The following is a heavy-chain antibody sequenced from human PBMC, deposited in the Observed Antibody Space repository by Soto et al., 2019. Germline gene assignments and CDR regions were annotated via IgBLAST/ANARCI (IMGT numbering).Heavy chain of an antibody. Sequence: QVQLVESAGGVVQPGRSLRLSCAASGFTFSSYGMHWVRQAPGKGLEWVAVISYDGSNKYYADSVKGRFTISSDNSKHTLYLQMNSLRAEDTAVYYCAKELHDFWSGDSDYWGQGTLVTVSS. V-gene: IGHV3-30*18. J-gene: IGHJ4*02. CDR1: GFTFSSYG. CDR2: ISYDGSNK. D-gene: IGHD3-3*01. CDR3: AKELHDFWSGDSDY.